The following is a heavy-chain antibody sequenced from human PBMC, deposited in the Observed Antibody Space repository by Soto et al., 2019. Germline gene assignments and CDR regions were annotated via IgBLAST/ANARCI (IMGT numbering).Heavy chain of an antibody. CDR3: VPQEWNNNNFCFDL. V-gene: IGHV2-5*02. Sequence: QITLKESGPELVKPTQTLTLTCTFSGFSLSTSGVAVGWIRQPPGKALEWLSLIYWDDDKRYSPSLKSRLTTTKDTSKNQRVLTMTNMDPVDTATYDCVPQEWNNNNFCFDLWGRGTLVTVSS. CDR2: IYWDDDK. CDR1: GFSLSTSGVA. D-gene: IGHD4-4*01. J-gene: IGHJ2*01.